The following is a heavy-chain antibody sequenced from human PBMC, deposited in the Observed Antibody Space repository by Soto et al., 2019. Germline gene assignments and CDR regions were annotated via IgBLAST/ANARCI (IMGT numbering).Heavy chain of an antibody. J-gene: IGHJ6*02. CDR1: GFTFSSYW. CDR2: INSDGSST. Sequence: AGSLRLSCAASGFTFSSYWMQWVRQAPGKGLVWVSRINSDGSSTSYADSVKGRFTISRDNAKNTLYLQMNSLRAEDTAVYYCAREWVEWLLPNYYYYGMDVWGQGTTVTVSS. D-gene: IGHD3-3*01. V-gene: IGHV3-74*01. CDR3: AREWVEWLLPNYYYYGMDV.